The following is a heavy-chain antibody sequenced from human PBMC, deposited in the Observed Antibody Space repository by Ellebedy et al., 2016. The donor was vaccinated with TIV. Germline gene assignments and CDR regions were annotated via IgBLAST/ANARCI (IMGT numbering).Heavy chain of an antibody. V-gene: IGHV3-30-3*01. CDR3: ARERIAVAGILDY. CDR1: GFTFSSYA. J-gene: IGHJ4*02. CDR2: ISYDGSNK. D-gene: IGHD6-19*01. Sequence: GGSLRLSCAASGFTFSSYAMHRVRQAPGKGLEWVAVISYDGSNKYYADSVKGRFSISRDNAKNSLYVQMNSLRDEDTAVYYCARERIAVAGILDYWGQGTLVTVSS.